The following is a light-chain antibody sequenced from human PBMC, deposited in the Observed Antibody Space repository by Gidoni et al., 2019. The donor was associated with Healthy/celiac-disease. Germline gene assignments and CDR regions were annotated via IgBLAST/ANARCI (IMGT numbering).Light chain of an antibody. CDR2: DVS. Sequence: QSALTQPRPVSGSPGQPVTISCTGTSSDVVGYNYVSWYQQHPGKAPKLMIYDVSKRPSGVPDRFSGSKSGNTASLTISGLQAEDEADYYCCSYAGSYTWVFGGGTKLTV. V-gene: IGLV2-11*01. CDR1: SSDVVGYNY. J-gene: IGLJ2*01. CDR3: CSYAGSYTWV.